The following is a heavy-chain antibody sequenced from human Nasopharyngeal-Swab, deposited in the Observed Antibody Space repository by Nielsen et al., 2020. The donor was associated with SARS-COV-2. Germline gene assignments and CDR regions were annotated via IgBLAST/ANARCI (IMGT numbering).Heavy chain of an antibody. CDR2: IYYSWST. V-gene: IGHV4-59*13. D-gene: IGHD3-3*01. J-gene: IGHJ5*02. CDR3: ARATWSGYSLGWFDP. Sequence: PGKGLEWIGYIYYSWSTNNNPSLKSRVTISVDTSKNQFSLKLSPLTAADTAVYYCARATWSGYSLGWFDPWGQGTLVTVSS.